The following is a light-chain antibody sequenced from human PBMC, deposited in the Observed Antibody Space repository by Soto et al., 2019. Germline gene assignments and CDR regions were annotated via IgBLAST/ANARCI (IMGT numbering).Light chain of an antibody. CDR1: SIDVGGYNY. J-gene: IGLJ2*01. CDR3: SSYAGSNNLV. CDR2: EVS. Sequence: QSVLTQPPSPSGPPGQSVTISCTGTSIDVGGYNYVSWYQQHPGKAPKLMIYEVSKRPSGVPDRFSGSKSGNTASLTVSGLQAEDEADYYCSSYAGSNNLVFGGGTRVTVL. V-gene: IGLV2-8*01.